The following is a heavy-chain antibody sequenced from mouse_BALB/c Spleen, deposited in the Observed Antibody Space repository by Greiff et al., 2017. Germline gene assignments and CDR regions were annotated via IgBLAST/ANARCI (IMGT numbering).Heavy chain of an antibody. V-gene: IGHV7-3*02. Sequence: DVKLVESGGGLVQPGGSLRLSCATSGFTFTDYYMSWVRQPPGKALEWLGFIRNKANGYTTEYSASVKGRFTISRDNSQSILYLQMNTLRAEDSATYYCARDGRRYAMDYWGQGTSVTVSS. CDR2: IRNKANGYTT. J-gene: IGHJ4*01. CDR3: ARDGRRYAMDY. CDR1: GFTFTDYY.